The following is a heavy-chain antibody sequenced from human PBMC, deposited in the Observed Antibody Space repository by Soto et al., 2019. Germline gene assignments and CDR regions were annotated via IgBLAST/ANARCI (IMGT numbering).Heavy chain of an antibody. CDR2: IYTSGST. J-gene: IGHJ6*02. V-gene: IGHV4-4*07. D-gene: IGHD3-10*01. CDR3: ARSGSGSYLPAGYYYYGMDV. CDR1: GGSISSYY. Sequence: QVQLQESGPGLVKPSETLSLTCTVSGGSISSYYCSWIRQPAGKGLEWIGRIYTSGSTNYNPSLKSRVTMSVDTSKNQFSLKLSSVTASDTAVYYCARSGSGSYLPAGYYYYGMDVWGQGTTVTVSS.